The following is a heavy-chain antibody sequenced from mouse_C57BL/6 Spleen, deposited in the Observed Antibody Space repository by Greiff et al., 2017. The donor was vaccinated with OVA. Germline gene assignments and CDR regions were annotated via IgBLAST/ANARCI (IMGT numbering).Heavy chain of an antibody. D-gene: IGHD2-10*01. Sequence: VQLQQSGPGLVQPSQSLSITCTVSGFSLTSYGVHWVRQSPGKGLEWLGVIWSGGSTDYNAAFISRLSIRKDNSKSQVFFKMSSLQADDTSRYYCARNPNLLWYFEVWGTGTTVTVSS. CDR3: ARNPNLLWYFEV. J-gene: IGHJ1*03. CDR1: GFSLTSYG. V-gene: IGHV2-2*01. CDR2: IWSGGST.